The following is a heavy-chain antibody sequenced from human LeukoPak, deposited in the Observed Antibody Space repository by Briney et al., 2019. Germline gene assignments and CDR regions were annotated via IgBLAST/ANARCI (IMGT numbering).Heavy chain of an antibody. CDR1: GFTSSDYT. CDR3: AKDRYCSSTNCPYDY. Sequence: PGGSLRLSCAASGFTSSDYTMNWVRQAPGKGLEWVAGISVSEDSTYYAHSVKGRFTMSTDNSTNMLYLQMNSLRAEDTAVYYCAKDRYCSSTNCPYDYWGQGTLVTVSS. CDR2: ISVSEDST. J-gene: IGHJ4*02. D-gene: IGHD2-2*01. V-gene: IGHV3-23*01.